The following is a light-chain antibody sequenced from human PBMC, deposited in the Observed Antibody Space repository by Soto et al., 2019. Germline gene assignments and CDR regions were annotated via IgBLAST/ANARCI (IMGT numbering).Light chain of an antibody. CDR3: LFYYGGAQPHWV. Sequence: QTVGTQESSLTVSPGGTVTLTCASSTGAVTSGHHPNWLQQKPGQAPRTLIYSTNNKQDWTPARFSGSLLEGKAALTVSGVQPEDEAEYYCLFYYGGAQPHWVFGGGTNLTVL. V-gene: IGLV7-43*01. CDR2: STN. CDR1: TGAVTSGHH. J-gene: IGLJ3*02.